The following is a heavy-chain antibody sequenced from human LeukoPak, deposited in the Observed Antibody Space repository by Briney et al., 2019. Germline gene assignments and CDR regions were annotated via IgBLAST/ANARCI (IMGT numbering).Heavy chain of an antibody. D-gene: IGHD2-2*01. CDR1: GFTFSSYA. Sequence: GGSLRLSCAASGFTFSSYAMSWVRQAQGKGLEWVSAISGSGGSTYYADSVKGRFTISRDNSKNTLYLQMNSLRAEDTAVYYCAKDYCSSTSCEKDYWGQGTLVTVSS. J-gene: IGHJ4*02. V-gene: IGHV3-23*01. CDR3: AKDYCSSTSCEKDY. CDR2: ISGSGGST.